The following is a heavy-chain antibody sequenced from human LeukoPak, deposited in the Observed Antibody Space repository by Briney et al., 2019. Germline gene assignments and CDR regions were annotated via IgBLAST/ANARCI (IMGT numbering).Heavy chain of an antibody. V-gene: IGHV4-59*01. Sequence: SETLSLTCTVSGGSISSYYWSWIRQPPGKGLEWIGYIYYSGSTNYNPSLKSRVTIPVDTSKNQFSLKLSSVTAADTAVYYCARGDGSYGAFDIWGQGTMVTVSS. CDR2: IYYSGST. D-gene: IGHD1-26*01. J-gene: IGHJ3*02. CDR3: ARGDGSYGAFDI. CDR1: GGSISSYY.